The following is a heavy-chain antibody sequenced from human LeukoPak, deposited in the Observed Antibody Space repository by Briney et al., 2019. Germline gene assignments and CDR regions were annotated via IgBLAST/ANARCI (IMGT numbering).Heavy chain of an antibody. CDR1: GYTFTSYY. CDR2: INPSGGST. V-gene: IGHV1-46*01. D-gene: IGHD3-16*01. Sequence: ASVKVSCKASGYTFTSYYMHWVRQAPGQGPEWMGIINPSGGSTSYAQKFQGRVTMTRDTSTSTVYMELSSLRPENTAVYYCARGSLLGGGFHYWGQGTLVTVSS. J-gene: IGHJ4*02. CDR3: ARGSLLGGGFHY.